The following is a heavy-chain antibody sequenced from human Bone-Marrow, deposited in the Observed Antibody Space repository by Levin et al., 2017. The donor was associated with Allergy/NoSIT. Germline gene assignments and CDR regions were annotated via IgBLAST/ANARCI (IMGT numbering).Heavy chain of an antibody. Sequence: VASVKVSCKASGYSFTTYSFYWVRQAPNQGLEWMGWISGYSGRTNYAHKFQGRVSMTTDTSTTTAYLELRSLTSDDTAVYYCARGHCTSPSCFRVEWCDAWGQGTLVTVSS. J-gene: IGHJ5*02. CDR2: ISGYSGRT. CDR3: ARGHCTSPSCFRVEWCDA. CDR1: GYSFTTYS. D-gene: IGHD2-2*01. V-gene: IGHV1-18*01.